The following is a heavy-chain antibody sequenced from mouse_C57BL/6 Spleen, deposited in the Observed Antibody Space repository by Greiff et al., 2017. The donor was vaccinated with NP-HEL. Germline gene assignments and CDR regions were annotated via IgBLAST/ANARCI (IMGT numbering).Heavy chain of an antibody. Sequence: QVQLQQPGAELVMPGASVKLSCKASGYTFTSYWMHWVKQRPGQGLEWIGEIDPSDSYTNYNQKFKGKSTLTVDKSSSTAYMQLSSLTSEDSAVYDCARWLLRDYAMDYWGQGTSVTVSS. CDR2: IDPSDSYT. V-gene: IGHV1-69*01. D-gene: IGHD2-3*01. J-gene: IGHJ4*01. CDR1: GYTFTSYW. CDR3: ARWLLRDYAMDY.